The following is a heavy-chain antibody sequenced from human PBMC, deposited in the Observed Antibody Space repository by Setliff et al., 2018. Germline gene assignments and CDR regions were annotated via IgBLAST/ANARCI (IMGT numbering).Heavy chain of an antibody. CDR3: AKDFQYGYDYGYIPGS. D-gene: IGHD5-18*01. CDR2: INPSSGGT. Sequence: ASVKVSCKASGYTFTAYYIHWVRQAPGQGLEWMGWINPSSGGTKYAHKFQGRVTMTRDTSISTAYMELNRLASDDTAVYYCAKDFQYGYDYGYIPGSWGQGTPVTVSS. CDR1: GYTFTAYY. V-gene: IGHV1-2*02. J-gene: IGHJ4*02.